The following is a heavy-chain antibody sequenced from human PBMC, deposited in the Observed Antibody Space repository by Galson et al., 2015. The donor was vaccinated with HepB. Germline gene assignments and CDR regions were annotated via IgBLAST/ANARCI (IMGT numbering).Heavy chain of an antibody. CDR2: ISYDGSNK. V-gene: IGHV3-30*18. Sequence: SLRLSCAASGFTFSSYGMHWVRQAPGKGLEWVAVISYDGSNKYYADSVKGRFTISRDNSKNTLYLQMNSLRAEDTAVYYCAKSHWGGSGWYEAVDYWGQGTLVTVSS. CDR3: AKSHWGGSGWYEAVDY. D-gene: IGHD6-19*01. J-gene: IGHJ4*02. CDR1: GFTFSSYG.